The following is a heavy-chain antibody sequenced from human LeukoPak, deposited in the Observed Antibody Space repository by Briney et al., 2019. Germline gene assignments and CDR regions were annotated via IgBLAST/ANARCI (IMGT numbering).Heavy chain of an antibody. J-gene: IGHJ6*02. CDR2: IFSGGTT. V-gene: IGHV3-53*01. Sequence: GGSLRLSCAASGFTVSSNYMSWVRQAPGKGLEWVSVIFSGGTTYYADSVKGRFTISRDNSKNTLYLQMNSLRAEDTAVYYCAREGDYYDMDVWGQGTTVTVSS. CDR1: GFTVSSNY. CDR3: AREGDYYDMDV.